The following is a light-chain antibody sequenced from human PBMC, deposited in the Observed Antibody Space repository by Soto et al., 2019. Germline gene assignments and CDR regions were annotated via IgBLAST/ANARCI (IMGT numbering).Light chain of an antibody. V-gene: IGLV1-47*02. Sequence: QSLLTQPPSASGTPGQRVTISCSGSSSNIGSNYVYWYQQLPGTAPKLLIYSNNQRPSGVPDRFSGSKSGTSASLAISGLRSEDEADYYCAAWDDSLSGFYVFGTGTKLTVL. CDR3: AAWDDSLSGFYV. J-gene: IGLJ1*01. CDR1: SSNIGSNY. CDR2: SNN.